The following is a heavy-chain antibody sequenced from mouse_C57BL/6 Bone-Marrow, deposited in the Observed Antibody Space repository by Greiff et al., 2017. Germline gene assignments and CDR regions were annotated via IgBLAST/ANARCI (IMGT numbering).Heavy chain of an antibody. D-gene: IGHD2-5*01. CDR2: IDPANGNT. CDR3: ARNYYSNYEREMDY. CDR1: GFNIKNTY. V-gene: IGHV14-3*01. Sequence: VQLKESVAELVRPGASVKLSCTASGFNIKNTYMHWVKQRPEQGLEWIGRIDPANGNTKYAPQFQGKATITADTSSNTAYLQLSSLTSEDTAIYDCARNYYSNYEREMDYWGQGTSVTVSS. J-gene: IGHJ4*01.